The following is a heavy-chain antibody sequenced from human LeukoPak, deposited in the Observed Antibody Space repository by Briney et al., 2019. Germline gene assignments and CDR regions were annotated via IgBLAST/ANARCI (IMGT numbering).Heavy chain of an antibody. Sequence: ASVKVSCKASGYTFTSYSISWVRQAPGQGLGWMGWISAYNGNTVYAQKVKGRVTMTTDTSTSTAYMELRSLKSDDTGVYYCARASYCSGGSCYSDYWGQGTLVTVSS. CDR3: ARASYCSGGSCYSDY. CDR1: GYTFTSYS. J-gene: IGHJ4*02. D-gene: IGHD2-15*01. V-gene: IGHV1-18*01. CDR2: ISAYNGNT.